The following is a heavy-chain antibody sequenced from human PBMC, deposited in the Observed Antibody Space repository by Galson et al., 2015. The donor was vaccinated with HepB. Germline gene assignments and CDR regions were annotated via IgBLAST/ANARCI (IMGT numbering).Heavy chain of an antibody. CDR3: AILGGSYRLYEYFQH. CDR2: IYSGGST. V-gene: IGHV3-66*02. CDR1: GFTVSSNY. Sequence: SLRLSCAAPGFTVSSNYMSWVRQAPGKGLEWVSVIYSGGSTYYADSVKGRFTISRDNSKNTLYLQMNSLRAEDTAVYYCAILGGSYRLYEYFQHWGQGTLLTVSS. J-gene: IGHJ1*01. D-gene: IGHD1-26*01.